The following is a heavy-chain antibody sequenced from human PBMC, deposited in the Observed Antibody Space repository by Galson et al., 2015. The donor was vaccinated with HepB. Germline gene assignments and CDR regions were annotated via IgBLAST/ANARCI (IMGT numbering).Heavy chain of an antibody. CDR1: GDSFSIYA. J-gene: IGHJ2*01. Sequence: SVKVSCKASGDSFSIYAMSWVRQAPGQGLEWMGGISPILGIPNYAQKFQDRVTITADKSTGTAFMELSSLRSDDTAVYYCATGTTVTYDWYFDLWGRGTLVTVSS. D-gene: IGHD4-17*01. CDR2: ISPILGIP. V-gene: IGHV1-69*10. CDR3: ATGTTVTYDWYFDL.